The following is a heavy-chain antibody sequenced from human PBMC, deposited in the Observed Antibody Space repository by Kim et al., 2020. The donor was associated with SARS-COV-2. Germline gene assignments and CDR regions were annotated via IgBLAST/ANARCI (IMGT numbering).Heavy chain of an antibody. J-gene: IGHJ4*02. CDR3: ARRGGSGWTLKY. CDR1: GFTFSSYW. V-gene: IGHV3-7*01. D-gene: IGHD6-19*01. Sequence: GGSLRLSCAASGFTFSSYWMSWVRQAPGKGLEWVANIKEDGSEKYYVYSVKGRFTISRDNAKNSLLLQMNSLRAEDTAVYFCARRGGSGWTLKYWGQGTLVTVSS. CDR2: IKEDGSEK.